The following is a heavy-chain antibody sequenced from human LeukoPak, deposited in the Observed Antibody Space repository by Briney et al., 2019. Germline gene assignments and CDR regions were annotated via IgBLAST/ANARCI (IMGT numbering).Heavy chain of an antibody. CDR3: ARDQGGIYYDSSGYYGDAFDI. Sequence: PGGSLRLSCVASGFTLSGYSMNWVRQAPGKGLEWVSYISPSSSDIFYADSVKGRFTISRDNSKNTLYLQMNSLRAEDTAVYYCARDQGGIYYDSSGYYGDAFDIWGQGTMVTVSS. CDR1: GFTLSGYS. CDR2: ISPSSSDI. J-gene: IGHJ3*02. V-gene: IGHV3-48*01. D-gene: IGHD3-22*01.